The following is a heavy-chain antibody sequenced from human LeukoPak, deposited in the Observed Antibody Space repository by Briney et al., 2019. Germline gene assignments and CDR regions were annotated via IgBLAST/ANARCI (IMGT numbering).Heavy chain of an antibody. Sequence: GGSLRLSCAASGFTFSVYNMNWVRQAPGKGLEWVSYITDSGNTIHHADSVKGRFNISRDNAKNSLYLQMNRLRAEDTAVYYCARSIGLTGGGVVVWGEGTTVTVSS. CDR2: ITDSGNTI. J-gene: IGHJ6*04. CDR3: ARSIGLTGGGVVV. D-gene: IGHD3-9*01. CDR1: GFTFSVYN. V-gene: IGHV3-11*01.